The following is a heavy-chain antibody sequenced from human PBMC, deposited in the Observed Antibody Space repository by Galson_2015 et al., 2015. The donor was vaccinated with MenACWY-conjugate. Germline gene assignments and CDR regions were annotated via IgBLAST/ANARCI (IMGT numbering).Heavy chain of an antibody. J-gene: IGHJ6*02. Sequence: QSGAEVKRPGESLKISCKGSGYSFTTYWIGWVRQAPGKGLEWVGLINPVDSDIRYSPSFQGQVTISADESISTAYLQWSSLKASDTAMYYCARHPPGGRGMDVWGRGTTVTVSS. D-gene: IGHD1-26*01. CDR1: GYSFTTYW. V-gene: IGHV5-51*01. CDR2: INPVDSDI. CDR3: ARHPPGGRGMDV.